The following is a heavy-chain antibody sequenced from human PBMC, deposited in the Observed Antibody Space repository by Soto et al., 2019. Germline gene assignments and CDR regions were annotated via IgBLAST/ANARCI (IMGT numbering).Heavy chain of an antibody. CDR3: AKDGDYDILPGYYQLPDRYYYYMDV. V-gene: IGHV3-23*01. CDR1: GFTFSSYA. Sequence: EVQLLESGGGLVQPGGSLRLSCAASGFTFSSYAMSWVRQAPGKGLEWVSAISGSGGSTYYADSVKGRFTISRDNSKNTLYLQMNSLRAEDTAVYYCAKDGDYDILPGYYQLPDRYYYYMDVWGKGTTVTVPS. D-gene: IGHD3-9*01. J-gene: IGHJ6*03. CDR2: ISGSGGST.